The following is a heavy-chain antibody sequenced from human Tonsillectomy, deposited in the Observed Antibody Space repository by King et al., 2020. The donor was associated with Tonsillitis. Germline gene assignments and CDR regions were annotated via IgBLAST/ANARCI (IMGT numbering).Heavy chain of an antibody. CDR1: GFTFRNYG. J-gene: IGHJ4*02. Sequence: VQLVESGGGVVQPGRSLRLSCAASGFTFRNYGMHWVRQAPGKGLEWVAGIWYDGTNKYYADSVKGRFTISRDKSKNTMYVQMNSLRDEDTALYYWAREWRGGRYFFDYWGQGSLVTVSS. CDR3: AREWRGGRYFFDY. CDR2: IWYDGTNK. D-gene: IGHD1-26*01. V-gene: IGHV3-33*08.